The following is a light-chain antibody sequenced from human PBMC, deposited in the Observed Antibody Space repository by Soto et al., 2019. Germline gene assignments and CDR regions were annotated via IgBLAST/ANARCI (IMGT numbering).Light chain of an antibody. CDR2: DAS. V-gene: IGKV3-11*01. J-gene: IGKJ4*01. CDR1: QSVSSN. CDR3: QQHINWPRT. Sequence: EIVLIQSPATLSLSPGERATLSCRASQSVSSNLAWYQQNPGQAPRLLIFDASNRATGIPARFSGSGSGTDFTLTISSLEPEDFAVYYCQQHINWPRTVGGVTTADSK.